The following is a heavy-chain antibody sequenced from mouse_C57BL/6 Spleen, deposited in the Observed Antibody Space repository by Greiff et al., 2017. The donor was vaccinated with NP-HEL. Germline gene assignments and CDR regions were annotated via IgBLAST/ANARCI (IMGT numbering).Heavy chain of an antibody. CDR3: ARGKVITTVVANYAMDY. J-gene: IGHJ4*01. Sequence: VQLQQSGAELVKPGASVKLSCKASGYTFTSYWMHWVKQRPGQGLEWIGMIHPNSGSTNYNEKFKSKATLTVDKSSSTAYMQLSSLTSEDSAVYYCARGKVITTVVANYAMDYWSQGTSVTVSS. V-gene: IGHV1-64*01. D-gene: IGHD1-1*01. CDR2: IHPNSGST. CDR1: GYTFTSYW.